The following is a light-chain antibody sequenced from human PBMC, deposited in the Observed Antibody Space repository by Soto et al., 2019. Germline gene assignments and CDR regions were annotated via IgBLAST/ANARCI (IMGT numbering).Light chain of an antibody. V-gene: IGKV2-30*01. CDR3: RQGHYWPVT. CDR1: ESLVYSDGNTY. Sequence: DVVMTQSPLFLPVTLGQPASISCRSSESLVYSDGNTYLNWFHLRPGQSPRRLIYKVSNRDSGVPDRFSCSGSGTDFTLKISRVEAEDVGIYYCRQGHYWPVTFGGGTRVEIK. CDR2: KVS. J-gene: IGKJ4*01.